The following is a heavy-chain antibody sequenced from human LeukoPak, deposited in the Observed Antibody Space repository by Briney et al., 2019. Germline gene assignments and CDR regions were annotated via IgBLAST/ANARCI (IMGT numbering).Heavy chain of an antibody. CDR2: VSGSGAST. Sequence: GGSLRLSCAASGFTFSSYAMSWVRQAPGKGLEWVSAVSGSGASTYYADSVKGRFTISRDNSKNTLYLQMNSLRAEDTAVYYCAKDLGGSSWYYFDYWGQGILVTVSS. V-gene: IGHV3-23*01. D-gene: IGHD6-13*01. CDR1: GFTFSSYA. CDR3: AKDLGGSSWYYFDY. J-gene: IGHJ4*02.